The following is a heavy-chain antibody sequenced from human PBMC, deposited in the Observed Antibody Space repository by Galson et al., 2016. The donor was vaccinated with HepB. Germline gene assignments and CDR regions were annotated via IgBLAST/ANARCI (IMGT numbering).Heavy chain of an antibody. Sequence: SLRLSCAASGFTFTDAWMRWFRQAPGKGLEWVGHIQNKNYGGTAVYAAPAKGRFTISRDDSTHTVYLQMSDLKTEDTAVYYCVGAFLGYWGQGALVTVSA. V-gene: IGHV3-15*01. J-gene: IGHJ4*02. CDR1: GFTFTDAW. CDR3: VGAFLGY. CDR2: IQNKNYGGTA. D-gene: IGHD3-3*01.